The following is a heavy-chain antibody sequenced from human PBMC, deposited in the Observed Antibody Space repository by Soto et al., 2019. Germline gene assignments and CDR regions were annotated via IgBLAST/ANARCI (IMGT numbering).Heavy chain of an antibody. V-gene: IGHV3-23*01. J-gene: IGHJ4*02. CDR3: ANSRVTMVRGLIIIPNY. CDR1: GFTFSSYA. D-gene: IGHD3-10*01. CDR2: ISGHGDAT. Sequence: GGSLRLSCAASGFTFSSYAVSWVRHAPGKGLEWVSAISGHGDATFYADSVKGRFTISRDNSKNTLYLHMNSLRAEDTALYYCANSRVTMVRGLIIIPNYWGQGTLVTVSS.